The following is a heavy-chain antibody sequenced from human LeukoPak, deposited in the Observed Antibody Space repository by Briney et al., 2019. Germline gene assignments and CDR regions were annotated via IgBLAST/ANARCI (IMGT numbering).Heavy chain of an antibody. CDR1: GGSFSSGSYC. CDR3: ATWNRVAVSGTGGFDS. J-gene: IGHJ4*02. V-gene: IGHV4-39*01. D-gene: IGHD6-19*01. Sequence: SETLSLTCTVSGGSFSSGSYCWGWIRQPPGQGLEWIGNICYSGSTYYNPSLQTRVTISVDTSKNQFSLKLSYVTAADTAVYYCATWNRVAVSGTGGFDSWGQGTLVTVSS. CDR2: ICYSGST.